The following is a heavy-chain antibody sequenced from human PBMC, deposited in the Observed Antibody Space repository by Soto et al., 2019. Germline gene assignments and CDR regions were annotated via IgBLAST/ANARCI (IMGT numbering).Heavy chain of an antibody. CDR2: IYYSGST. Sequence: QVQLQESGPGLVKPSETLSLTCTVSGGSISSYYWSWIRQPPGKGLEWIGYIYYSGSTNYNPSLKSRVTISVDTSKNQFSLKLSSVTAGDTAVYYCARGVDGGLPAEYYYYMHVWGKGTTVTVSS. CDR3: ARGVDGGLPAEYYYYMHV. J-gene: IGHJ6*03. V-gene: IGHV4-59*01. D-gene: IGHD3-3*01. CDR1: GGSISSYY.